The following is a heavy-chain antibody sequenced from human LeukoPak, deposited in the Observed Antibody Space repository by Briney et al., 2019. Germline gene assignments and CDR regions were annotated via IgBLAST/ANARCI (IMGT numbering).Heavy chain of an antibody. V-gene: IGHV3-30-3*01. CDR1: GFTFSSYA. Sequence: PGGSLRLSCAASGFTFSSYAMHWVRQAPGKGLEWVAVISYDGSNKYYADSVKGRFTISRDNSKNTLYLQMNSLRAEDTAVYYCARDYYGSGGFDYWGQGTLVTVSS. D-gene: IGHD3-10*01. CDR3: ARDYYGSGGFDY. J-gene: IGHJ4*02. CDR2: ISYDGSNK.